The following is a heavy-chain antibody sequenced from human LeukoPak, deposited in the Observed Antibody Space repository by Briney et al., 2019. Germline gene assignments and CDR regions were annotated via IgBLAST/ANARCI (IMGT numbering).Heavy chain of an antibody. CDR1: GYTLTELS. V-gene: IGHV1-24*01. J-gene: IGHJ2*01. CDR3: ATGVSGSGDWYFDL. CDR2: FDPEDGET. Sequence: GASVKVSCKVSGYTLTELSMHWVRQAPGKGVERMGGFDPEDGETIYAQKFQGRVTMTEDTSTDTAYMELSSLRSEDTAVYYCATGVSGSGDWYFDLWGRGTLVTVSS. D-gene: IGHD5-12*01.